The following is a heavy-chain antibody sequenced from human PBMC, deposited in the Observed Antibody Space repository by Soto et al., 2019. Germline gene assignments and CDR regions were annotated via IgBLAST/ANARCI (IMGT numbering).Heavy chain of an antibody. J-gene: IGHJ4*02. V-gene: IGHV3-23*01. CDR2: ISKSGDST. D-gene: IGHD3-10*01. CDR3: AKGSFGLDH. CDR1: GVTFTSYA. Sequence: GGSLRLSCAASGVTFTSYAMTWVRQVPGEGLQWVSSISKSGDSTYYADSVKGRFTTSRDNSKNTLYLQMNSLRAEDTAIYCCAKGSFGLDHWGQGTLVTVSS.